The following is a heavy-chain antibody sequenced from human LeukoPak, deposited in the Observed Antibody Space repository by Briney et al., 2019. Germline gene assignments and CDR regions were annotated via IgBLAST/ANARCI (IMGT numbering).Heavy chain of an antibody. CDR2: IYPGDSDT. D-gene: IGHD6-13*01. J-gene: IGHJ4*02. CDR3: ARQSVRQQLGPVDY. CDR1: GCSFTSYW. V-gene: IGHV5-51*01. Sequence: GESLQISCKGSGCSFTSYWIGWVRQLPGKGLEWMGIIYPGDSDTRYSPSFQGQVTISADKSISTAYLQWSSLKASDTAMYYCARQSVRQQLGPVDYWGQGTLVTVSS.